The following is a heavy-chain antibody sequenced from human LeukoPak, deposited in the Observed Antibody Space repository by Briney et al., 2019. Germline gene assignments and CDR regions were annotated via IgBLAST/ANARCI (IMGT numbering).Heavy chain of an antibody. CDR3: ARGASDTYYDFWSRYYNGYYYYYMDV. CDR1: GGSISSHY. CDR2: IYYSGST. V-gene: IGHV4-59*11. D-gene: IGHD3-3*01. Sequence: SETLSLTCTVSGGSISSHYWSWIRQPPGKGLEWIGYIYYSGSTNYNPSLKSRVTISVDTSKNQFSLKLSSVTAADTAVYYCARGASDTYYDFWSRYYNGYYYYYMDVWGKGTTVTVSS. J-gene: IGHJ6*03.